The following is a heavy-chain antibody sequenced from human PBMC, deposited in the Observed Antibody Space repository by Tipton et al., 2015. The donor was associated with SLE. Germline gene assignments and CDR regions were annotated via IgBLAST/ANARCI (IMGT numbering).Heavy chain of an antibody. Sequence: SLRLSCAASGFTFSSYAMHWVRQAPGKGLEWVANIKQDGSEKYYVDSVKGRFTISRDNAKNSLYLQMNSLRVEDTAVYYCASSFYCGGDCYPYYFDYWGQGTLVTVSS. CDR1: GFTFSSYA. D-gene: IGHD2-21*01. J-gene: IGHJ4*02. CDR2: IKQDGSEK. V-gene: IGHV3-7*01. CDR3: ASSFYCGGDCYPYYFDY.